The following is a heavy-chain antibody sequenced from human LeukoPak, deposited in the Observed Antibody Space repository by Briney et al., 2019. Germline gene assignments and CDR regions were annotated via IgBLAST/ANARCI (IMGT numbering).Heavy chain of an antibody. Sequence: SGTLSLTCAVHGGSFSGYYWSWIRQPPGKGLEWIGEINHSGSTNYNPSLKSRVTISVDTSKNQFSLKLSSVTAADTAVYYCARRAGDPEAFDIWGQGTMVTVSS. V-gene: IGHV4-34*01. CDR3: ARRAGDPEAFDI. CDR2: INHSGST. CDR1: GGSFSGYY. J-gene: IGHJ3*02. D-gene: IGHD7-27*01.